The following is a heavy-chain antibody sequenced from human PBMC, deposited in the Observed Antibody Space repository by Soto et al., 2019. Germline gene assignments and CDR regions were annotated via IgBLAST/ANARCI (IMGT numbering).Heavy chain of an antibody. D-gene: IGHD3-3*01. CDR1: GFTFSSYW. CDR3: ARDRYSYSDFWSGSLPYYYYGMDV. V-gene: IGHV3-7*01. J-gene: IGHJ6*02. Sequence: PGGSLRLSCAASGFTFSSYWMSWVRQAPGKGLEWVANIKQDGSEKYYVDSVKGRFTISRDNAKNSLYLQMNSLRAEDTAVYYCARDRYSYSDFWSGSLPYYYYGMDVWGQGTTVTVSS. CDR2: IKQDGSEK.